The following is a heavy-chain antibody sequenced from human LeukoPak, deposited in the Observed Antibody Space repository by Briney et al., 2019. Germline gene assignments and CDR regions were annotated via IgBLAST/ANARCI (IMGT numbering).Heavy chain of an antibody. Sequence: ASVKVSCKASGYTFINYGITWVRQAPGQGLEWMGWISTHTGIANYVEKLQGRVTMTTDTSTTTAYMELRRLTYDDTAVYYCARERSYYYDSSGSWVFDQWGQGTLVTVSS. CDR2: ISTHTGIA. CDR3: ARERSYYYDSSGSWVFDQ. D-gene: IGHD3-22*01. J-gene: IGHJ4*02. V-gene: IGHV1-18*01. CDR1: GYTFINYG.